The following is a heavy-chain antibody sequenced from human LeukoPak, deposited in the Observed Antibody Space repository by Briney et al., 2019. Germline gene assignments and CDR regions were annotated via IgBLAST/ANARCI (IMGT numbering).Heavy chain of an antibody. J-gene: IGHJ4*02. D-gene: IGHD3-22*01. CDR2: MNPNSGNT. V-gene: IGHV1-8*01. Sequence: ASVKVSCKASGYTFTSYDINWVRQATGQGLEWMGWMNPNSGNTGYAQKFQGRVTMTRNTSISTAYMALSSLRSEDTAVYYCARGLDDSSGYRGEGDYWGQGTLVTVSS. CDR1: GYTFTSYD. CDR3: ARGLDDSSGYRGEGDY.